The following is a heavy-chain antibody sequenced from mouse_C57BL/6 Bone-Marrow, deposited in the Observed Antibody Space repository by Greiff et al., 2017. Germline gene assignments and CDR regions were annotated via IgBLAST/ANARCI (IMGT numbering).Heavy chain of an antibody. Sequence: VKLQQPGAELVMPGASVKLSCKASGYTFTSYWMHWVKQRPGQGLEWIGEIDPSDSYTNYNQKFKGKSTLTVDKSSSTAYIQLSSLTSEDSAVYYCARGDYSDYWGQGTTLTVSS. D-gene: IGHD2-4*01. J-gene: IGHJ2*01. CDR3: ARGDYSDY. V-gene: IGHV1-69*01. CDR1: GYTFTSYW. CDR2: IDPSDSYT.